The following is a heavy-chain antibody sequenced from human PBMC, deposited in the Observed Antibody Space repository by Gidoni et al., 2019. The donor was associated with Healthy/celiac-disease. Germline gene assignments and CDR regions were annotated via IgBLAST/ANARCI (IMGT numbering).Heavy chain of an antibody. CDR3: TYYDFGCGKDAFDI. J-gene: IGHJ3*02. Sequence: EWLSYISSSGSTIYYADSVKGRFTISRDKAKNSLYLQMNSLRAEDTAVYYCTYYDFGCGKDAFDIWGQGTMVTVSS. D-gene: IGHD3-3*01. CDR2: ISSSGSTI. V-gene: IGHV3-11*01.